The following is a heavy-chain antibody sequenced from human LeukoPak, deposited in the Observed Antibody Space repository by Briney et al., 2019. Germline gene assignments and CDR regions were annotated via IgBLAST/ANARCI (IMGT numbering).Heavy chain of an antibody. Sequence: GESLKISCKGSGYTFANYWIAWVRQMPGKGLEWMGIIYPGDSDTRYSPSFHGQVTLSVDKSISTAYLQWSSLKASDAAMNYCARHPSGNSNSWSDYWGQGTLVTVSS. CDR3: ARHPSGNSNSWSDY. CDR1: GYTFANYW. CDR2: IYPGDSDT. V-gene: IGHV5-51*01. J-gene: IGHJ4*02. D-gene: IGHD2/OR15-2a*01.